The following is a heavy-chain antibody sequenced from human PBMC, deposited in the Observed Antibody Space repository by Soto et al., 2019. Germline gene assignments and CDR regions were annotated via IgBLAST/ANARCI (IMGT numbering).Heavy chain of an antibody. CDR3: AKDGSHNFDY. V-gene: IGHV3-30*18. CDR1: GFTFSHYA. D-gene: IGHD1-26*01. Sequence: QVQLVESGGGVVQPGRSLRLSCADSGFTFSHYAMHWVRQAPGKGLEWVALMSYDGSNGYYADSVKGRFTISRDNSKNTVYLQMNRLRAEDTAVYYCAKDGSHNFDYWGQGTLVTVSS. J-gene: IGHJ4*02. CDR2: MSYDGSNG.